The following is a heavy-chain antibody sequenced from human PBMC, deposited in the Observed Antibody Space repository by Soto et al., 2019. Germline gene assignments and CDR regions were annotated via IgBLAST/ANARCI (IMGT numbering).Heavy chain of an antibody. V-gene: IGHV4-59*01. Sequence: PSETLSLTCTVAGGSITSYYWSWIRQPPGKELERIGYIYYSGATNYNPSLKSRVTISLDTSKNEFSLRLGSVTAADTAVCSFPRSTYYYSTGTCECWDQGTLVTACS. CDR2: IYYSGAT. CDR1: GGSITSYY. D-gene: IGHD3-22*01. J-gene: IGHJ4*02. CDR3: PRSTYYYSTGTCEC.